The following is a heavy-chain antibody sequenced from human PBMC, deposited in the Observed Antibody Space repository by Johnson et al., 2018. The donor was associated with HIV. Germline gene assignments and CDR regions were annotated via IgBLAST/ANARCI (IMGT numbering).Heavy chain of an antibody. D-gene: IGHD3-22*01. Sequence: VQLVESGGGLVQPGGSLRLSCAASGFTVSSNYMSWVRQAPGKGLEWVSVIYSGGSIYYADSVKGRFTISRDNSKNTLYLQMNSLRAEDTAVYYCARDVAATMIVVGGAYDAFDIWGQGTMVTVSS. CDR2: IYSGGSI. CDR1: GFTVSSNY. J-gene: IGHJ3*02. CDR3: ARDVAATMIVVGGAYDAFDI. V-gene: IGHV3-66*01.